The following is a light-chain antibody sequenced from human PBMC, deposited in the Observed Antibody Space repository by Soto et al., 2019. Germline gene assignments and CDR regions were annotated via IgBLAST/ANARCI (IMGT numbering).Light chain of an antibody. J-gene: IGLJ1*01. Sequence: QSALTRPSSVSGSPGQSISISCTGTGNDVGGYTFVSWYQQHPDKVPKLVIFDVNRRPSGVSDRFSGSKSVNAASLTISGFQAEDEADYYCCSYTATTTYVFRTGTKATDL. CDR1: GNDVGGYTF. CDR2: DVN. CDR3: CSYTATTTYV. V-gene: IGLV2-14*03.